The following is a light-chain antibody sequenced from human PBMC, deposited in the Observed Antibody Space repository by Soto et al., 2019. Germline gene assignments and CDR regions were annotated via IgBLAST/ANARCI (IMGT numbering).Light chain of an antibody. CDR1: QSVSSNY. CDR3: QQYRDSRT. J-gene: IGKJ1*01. CDR2: GAS. Sequence: DIVLTEVPGTLSLALGERATLCCRASQSVSSNYLAWYQQKPGQAPRLLIYGASSRATAIPDRFSGSGSGTDFTLTISRLEPEDFAVYYCQQYRDSRTFGQGTKV. V-gene: IGKV3-20*01.